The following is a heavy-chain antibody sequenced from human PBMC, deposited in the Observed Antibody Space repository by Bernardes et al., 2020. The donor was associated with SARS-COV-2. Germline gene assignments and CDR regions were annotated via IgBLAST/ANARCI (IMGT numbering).Heavy chain of an antibody. V-gene: IGHV4-59*11. J-gene: IGHJ5*02. Sequence: TLSLTCTVSGGSLTNHYWSWIRQPPGKGLEWIGYIYYSGNTNYNPSLKSRVTISLDTSKNQFSLKLSSVTAADTAVYYCARGRLDYGDSHPWGQGTLVTVSS. CDR1: GGSLTNHY. CDR3: ARGRLDYGDSHP. CDR2: IYYSGNT. D-gene: IGHD4-17*01.